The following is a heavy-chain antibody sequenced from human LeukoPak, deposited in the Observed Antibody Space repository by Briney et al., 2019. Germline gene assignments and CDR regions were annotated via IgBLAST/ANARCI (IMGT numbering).Heavy chain of an antibody. V-gene: IGHV1-18*01. Sequence: ASVKVSCKASGYTFTSYGISWGREAPGQGLEWMGWISAYNGNTNYAQKLQGRVTMAPDTYTSTAYMELRSLRSDDTAVYCCARHRLYCQGGYYFDYWGQGTLVTVSS. CDR1: GYTFTSYG. CDR2: ISAYNGNT. D-gene: IGHD2-15*01. J-gene: IGHJ4*02. CDR3: ARHRLYCQGGYYFDY.